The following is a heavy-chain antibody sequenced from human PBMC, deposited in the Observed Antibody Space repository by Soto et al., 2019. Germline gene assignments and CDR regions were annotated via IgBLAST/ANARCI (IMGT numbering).Heavy chain of an antibody. Sequence: ASVKVSCKAAGSTYTRDGSSWVRQAPGQGLEWMGWISAYNGNTNYAQKLQGRVTMTTDTSTSTAYMELRSLRSDDTAVYYCARGTGGWYNYYYGMDVWGQGTTVTVSS. CDR1: GSTYTRDG. CDR2: ISAYNGNT. V-gene: IGHV1-18*04. J-gene: IGHJ6*02. CDR3: ARGTGGWYNYYYGMDV. D-gene: IGHD6-19*01.